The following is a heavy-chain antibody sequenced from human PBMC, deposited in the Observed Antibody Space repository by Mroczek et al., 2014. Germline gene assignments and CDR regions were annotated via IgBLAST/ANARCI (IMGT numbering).Heavy chain of an antibody. CDR2: INHSGST. D-gene: IGHD3-9*01. CDR3: ARIYDILTGYQAGSNSNWFDP. V-gene: IGHV4-34*01. Sequence: QVQLQQWGAGLLKPSETLSLTCAVYGGSFSGYYWSWIRQPPGKGLEWIGEINHSGSTNYNPSLKSRVTISVDTSKNQFSLKLSSVTAADTAVYYCARIYDILTGYQAGSNSNWFDPWGQGTLVTVSS. CDR1: GGSFSGYY. J-gene: IGHJ5*02.